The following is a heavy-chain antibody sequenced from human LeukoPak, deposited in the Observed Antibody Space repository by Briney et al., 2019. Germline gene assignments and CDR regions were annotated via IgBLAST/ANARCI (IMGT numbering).Heavy chain of an antibody. D-gene: IGHD3-3*01. Sequence: SETLSLTCTVSGGSISSSSYYWGWIRQPPGKGLGWIGSIYYSGSTYYNPSLKSRVTISVDTSKNQFSLKLSSVTAADTAVYYCARAHYDFWSGYYTLLFDYWGQGTLVTVSS. V-gene: IGHV4-39*01. CDR3: ARAHYDFWSGYYTLLFDY. CDR2: IYYSGST. J-gene: IGHJ4*02. CDR1: GGSISSSSYY.